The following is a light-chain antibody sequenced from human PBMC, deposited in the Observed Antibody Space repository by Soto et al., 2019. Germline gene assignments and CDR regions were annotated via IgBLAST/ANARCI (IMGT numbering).Light chain of an antibody. V-gene: IGKV2-28*01. CDR2: LGS. J-gene: IGKJ1*01. CDR1: QSLLHSNGYNY. Sequence: DIVMTQYPLSLPVTPGEPASISCRSSQSLLHSNGYNYLDWYLQKPGQSPQLLIYLGSNRASGVPDRFSGSGSGTDFTLKISRVEAEDVGVYYCMQALQTPWTFGQGPKVDIK. CDR3: MQALQTPWT.